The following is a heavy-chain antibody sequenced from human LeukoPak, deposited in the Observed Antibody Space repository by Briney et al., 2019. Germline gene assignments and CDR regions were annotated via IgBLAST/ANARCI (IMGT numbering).Heavy chain of an antibody. CDR2: IYYSGST. V-gene: IGHV4-39*01. D-gene: IGHD3-3*01. J-gene: IGHJ4*02. Sequence: PSETLSLTCTVSGGSISSSSYYWGWIRQPPGKGLEWIGSIYYSGSTYYNPSLKSRVTISVDTSKNQFSLKLSSVTAADTAVYYCARHSRPPTYYDFWSGSGYYFDYWGQGTLVTVSS. CDR3: ARHSRPPTYYDFWSGSGYYFDY. CDR1: GGSISSSSYY.